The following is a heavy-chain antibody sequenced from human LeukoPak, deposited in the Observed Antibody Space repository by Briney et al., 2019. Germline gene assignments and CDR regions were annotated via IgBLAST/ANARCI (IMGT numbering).Heavy chain of an antibody. V-gene: IGHV1-8*01. CDR3: ASCSGGSCYYDAFDI. D-gene: IGHD2-15*01. CDR2: MNPNSGNT. CDR1: GYTFTSYD. J-gene: IGHJ3*02. Sequence: ASVKVSCKASGYTFTSYDINWVRQATGQGLEWMGWMNPNSGNTGYAQKFQGRVTMTRNTSISTAYMELSSLRSEDTAVYYCASCSGGSCYYDAFDIWGHGTMVTVSS.